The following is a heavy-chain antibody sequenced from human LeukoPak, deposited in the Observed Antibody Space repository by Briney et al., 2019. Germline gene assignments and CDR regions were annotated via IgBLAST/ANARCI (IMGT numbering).Heavy chain of an antibody. CDR1: GFTFSNYA. D-gene: IGHD1/OR15-1a*01. Sequence: GSLRLSCAASGFTFSNYAMSWVRQSPGKGLEWIGEINHTGTTNYDPSLKGRFTISVDTSKNQFSLKLSSVYCARGAADWNNYYYYIDVWGKGTTVTVSS. CDR3: NYYYYIDV. V-gene: IGHV4-34*08. CDR2: INHTGTT. J-gene: IGHJ6*03.